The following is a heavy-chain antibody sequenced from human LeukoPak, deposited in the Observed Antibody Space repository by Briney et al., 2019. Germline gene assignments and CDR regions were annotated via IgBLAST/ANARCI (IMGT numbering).Heavy chain of an antibody. Sequence: HPGGSLRLSCAASGFTFSSYAMSWVRQAPGKGLEWVSTISGSGGNRYNAGSVKGRFTISRDNFKNTLYLQMNSLRAEDTALYYCAKGYSGYECFDYWGQGTLVTVSS. CDR3: AKGYSGYECFDY. CDR1: GFTFSSYA. CDR2: ISGSGGNR. V-gene: IGHV3-23*01. J-gene: IGHJ4*02. D-gene: IGHD5-12*01.